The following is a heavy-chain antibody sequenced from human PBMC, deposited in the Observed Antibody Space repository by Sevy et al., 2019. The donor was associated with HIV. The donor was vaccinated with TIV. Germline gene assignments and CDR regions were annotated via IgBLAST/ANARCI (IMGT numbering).Heavy chain of an antibody. CDR3: ATGRQGATYGY. CDR2: ISYDGSDK. Sequence: GGSLRLSCAASGFNFRIYAMHWVRQAPGKGLEWVAVISYDGSDKFYAESVKGRFTISRDNSKNMVFLQLNSLRGDDTAVYYCATGRQGATYGYWGQGTPVTASS. CDR1: GFNFRIYA. D-gene: IGHD1-26*01. J-gene: IGHJ4*02. V-gene: IGHV3-30*03.